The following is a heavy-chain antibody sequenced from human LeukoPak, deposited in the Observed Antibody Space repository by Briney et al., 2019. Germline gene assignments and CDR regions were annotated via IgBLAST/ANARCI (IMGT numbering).Heavy chain of an antibody. J-gene: IGHJ5*02. CDR1: GGSISSYY. CDR2: IYYSGST. Sequence: SETLSLTCTVSGGSISSYYWSWIRQPPGKGLEWIGYIYYSGSTNYNPSLKSRVTISVDTSKNQFSLKLSSVTAADTAVYYCARHGYGSGSYYNAWFDPWGQGTLVTVSS. V-gene: IGHV4-59*08. D-gene: IGHD3-10*01. CDR3: ARHGYGSGSYYNAWFDP.